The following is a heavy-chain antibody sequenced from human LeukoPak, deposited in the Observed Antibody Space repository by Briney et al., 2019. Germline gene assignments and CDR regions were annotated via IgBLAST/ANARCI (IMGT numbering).Heavy chain of an antibody. CDR3: ARGNNVLMVTGCFDY. CDR2: ISNDGDNK. Sequence: GGSLRLSCVASGFTFSAYGMQWVRQAPGKGLEWVAVISNDGDNKYYSNSVKGRFTISRDSSKNTLYLQMNSLRPEDTAVYYCARGNNVLMVTGCFDYWGQGTLVTVSS. V-gene: IGHV3-30*03. CDR1: GFTFSAYG. J-gene: IGHJ4*02. D-gene: IGHD2-21*02.